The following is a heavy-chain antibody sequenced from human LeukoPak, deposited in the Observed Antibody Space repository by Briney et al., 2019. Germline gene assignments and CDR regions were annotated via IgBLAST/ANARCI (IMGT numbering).Heavy chain of an antibody. CDR1: GFTFSNYW. V-gene: IGHV3-7*01. Sequence: RAGGSLRLSCVVSGFTFSNYWMTWVRQAPGKGLEWVANIQQDGSEKYYVDSVKGRFTIFRDNAKNSVYLQMNSLRAEDTAVYYCARFGYSHGYGWGGGYYYYYMDVWGKGTTVTVSS. CDR2: IQQDGSEK. D-gene: IGHD5-18*01. CDR3: ARFGYSHGYGWGGGYYYYYMDV. J-gene: IGHJ6*03.